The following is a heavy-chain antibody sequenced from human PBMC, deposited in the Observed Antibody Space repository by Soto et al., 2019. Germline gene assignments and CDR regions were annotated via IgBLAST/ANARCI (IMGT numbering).Heavy chain of an antibody. D-gene: IGHD1-7*01. CDR3: ARATTTSDNWFDP. CDR1: GGSISSGSYY. V-gene: IGHV4-39*01. CDR2: IYYSGST. J-gene: IGHJ5*02. Sequence: SETLSLTCTFSGGSISSGSYYWGWIRQPPGKGLEWIGSIYYSGSTYYNPSLKSRVTISVDTSKNQFSLKLSSVTAADTAVYYCARATTTSDNWFDPWGQGTLVTVS.